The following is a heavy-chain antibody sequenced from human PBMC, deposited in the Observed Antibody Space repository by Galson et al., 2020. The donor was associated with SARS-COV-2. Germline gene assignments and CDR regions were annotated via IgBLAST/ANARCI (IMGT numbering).Heavy chain of an antibody. J-gene: IGHJ6*03. CDR2: ISAYNGNT. Sequence: ASVKVSCKASGYTFTSYGISWVRQAPGQGLEWMGWISAYNGNTNYAQKLQGRVTMTTDTSTSTAYMELRSLRSDDTAVYYCARAAADSGSYLVYYYYYMDVWCKGTTVTVSS. CDR1: GYTFTSYG. V-gene: IGHV1-18*01. CDR3: ARAAADSGSYLVYYYYYMDV. D-gene: IGHD1-26*01.